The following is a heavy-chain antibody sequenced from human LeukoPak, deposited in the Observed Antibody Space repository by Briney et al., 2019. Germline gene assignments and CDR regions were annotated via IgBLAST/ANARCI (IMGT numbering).Heavy chain of an antibody. J-gene: IGHJ4*02. V-gene: IGHV4-34*01. CDR3: AKSPIRYGDYFPTDY. CDR1: GGSFSGYY. D-gene: IGHD4-17*01. CDR2: INHSGST. Sequence: SETLSLTCAVYGGSFSGYYWSWIRQPPGKGLEWIGEINHSGSTNYNPSLKSRVTISVDTSKNQFSLKLSSVTAEDTAVYYCAKSPIRYGDYFPTDYWGQGTLVTVSS.